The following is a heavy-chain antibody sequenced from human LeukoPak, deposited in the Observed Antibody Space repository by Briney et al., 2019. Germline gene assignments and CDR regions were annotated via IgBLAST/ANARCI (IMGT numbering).Heavy chain of an antibody. CDR3: ARDRTGDSVFDY. J-gene: IGHJ4*02. V-gene: IGHV3-30-3*01. CDR2: LSYDGSNK. Sequence: GGSLRLSCAASGFTFSRYAMHWVRQAPGKGLEWVAVLSYDGSNKYYADSVKGRFTISRDNSKNTLYLQMNSLRPEDTAVYYCARDRTGDSVFDYWGQGTLVTVSS. CDR1: GFTFSRYA. D-gene: IGHD4-17*01.